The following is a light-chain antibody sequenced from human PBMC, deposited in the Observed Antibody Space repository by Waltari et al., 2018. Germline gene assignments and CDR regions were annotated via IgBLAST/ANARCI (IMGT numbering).Light chain of an antibody. J-gene: IGKJ1*01. CDR3: QQVNSFPRT. CDR1: QGISSR. V-gene: IGKV1-12*01. CDR2: DAS. Sequence: DIQMTQSPSSVSASVGDRVTLTCRASQGISSRLAWYQQKPGKAPKLLIYDASSLHSGVPSRFSGSGAGTDFTLTSRSLQPEDFATYDCQQVNSFPRTFGQGTKVEVK.